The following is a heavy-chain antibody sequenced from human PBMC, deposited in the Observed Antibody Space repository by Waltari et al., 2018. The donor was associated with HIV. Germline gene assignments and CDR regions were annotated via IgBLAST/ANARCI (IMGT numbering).Heavy chain of an antibody. V-gene: IGHV4-59*01. CDR1: GGSISSYY. Sequence: QVLLQESGPGLVKPSATLSLTCTVSGGSISSYYWSWIRQPPGKGLEWIGDIYYSGSTNYNPSRKSRVTISVDTSKNQFSLKLSSVTAADTAVYYCARDGRYSGYDHGMDVWGQGTTVTVSS. J-gene: IGHJ6*02. CDR2: IYYSGST. CDR3: ARDGRYSGYDHGMDV. D-gene: IGHD5-12*01.